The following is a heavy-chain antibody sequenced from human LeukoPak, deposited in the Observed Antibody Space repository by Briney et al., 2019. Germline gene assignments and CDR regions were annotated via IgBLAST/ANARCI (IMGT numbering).Heavy chain of an antibody. CDR3: ARRDSRVNDY. CDR2: IYYSGST. CDR1: GGSISSYY. J-gene: IGHJ4*02. V-gene: IGHV4-59*08. Sequence: SETLSLTCTVSGGSISSYYWSWIRQPPGKGLEWIGYIYYSGSTNYNPSLKSRVTISVDTSKNQFSLKLSSVTAADTAVYYCARRDSRVNDYWGQGTLVTVSS. D-gene: IGHD3-22*01.